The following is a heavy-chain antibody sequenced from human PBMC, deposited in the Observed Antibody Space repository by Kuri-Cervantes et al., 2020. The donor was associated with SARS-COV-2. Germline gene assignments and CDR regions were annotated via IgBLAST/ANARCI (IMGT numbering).Heavy chain of an antibody. CDR3: AKDSLRRPFYYYYYYMDV. D-gene: IGHD4-17*01. Sequence: GESLKISCAASGFTFSSYSMNWVRQAPGKGLEWVSSISSSSSYIYYADSVKGRFTISRDNAKNSLYLQMNSPRAEDTAVYYCAKDSLRRPFYYYYYYMDVWGKGTTVTVSS. V-gene: IGHV3-21*01. CDR2: ISSSSSYI. CDR1: GFTFSSYS. J-gene: IGHJ6*03.